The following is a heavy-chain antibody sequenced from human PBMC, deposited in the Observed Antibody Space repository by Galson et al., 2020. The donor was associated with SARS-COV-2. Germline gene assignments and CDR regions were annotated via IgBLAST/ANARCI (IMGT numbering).Heavy chain of an antibody. CDR3: ARDIVVVVDATPHYYYYGMDV. CDR1: GGTFSSYA. D-gene: IGHD2-15*01. Sequence: SVKVSCKASGGTFSSYAISWVRQAPGQGLEWMGRIIPILGIANYAQKFQGRVTITADKSTSTAYMELSSLRSEDTAVDYCARDIVVVVDATPHYYYYGMDVWGQGTTVTVSS. V-gene: IGHV1-69*04. CDR2: IIPILGIA. J-gene: IGHJ6*02.